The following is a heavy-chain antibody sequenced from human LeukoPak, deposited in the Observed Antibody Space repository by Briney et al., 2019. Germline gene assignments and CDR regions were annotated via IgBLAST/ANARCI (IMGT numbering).Heavy chain of an antibody. CDR2: IYSGGST. CDR1: GGSISGSNW. J-gene: IGHJ4*02. V-gene: IGHV3-53*01. D-gene: IGHD1-20*01. Sequence: GTLSLTCAVSGGSISGSNWWSWVRQAPGKGLEWVSVIYSGGSTYYADSVKGRFTISRDNSKNTLYLQMNSLRAEDTAVYYCARAWYNWNARYFDYWGQGTLVTVSS. CDR3: ARAWYNWNARYFDY.